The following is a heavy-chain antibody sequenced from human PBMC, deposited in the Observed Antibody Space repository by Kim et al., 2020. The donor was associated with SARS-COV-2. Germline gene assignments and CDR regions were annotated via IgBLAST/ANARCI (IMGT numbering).Heavy chain of an antibody. CDR3: ARSRGHDADAFDI. V-gene: IGHV1-69*01. D-gene: IGHD6-19*01. Sequence: YAQKFQGRVTITADESTSTAYMELSSLRSEDTAVYYCARSRGHDADAFDIWGQGTMVTVSS. J-gene: IGHJ3*02.